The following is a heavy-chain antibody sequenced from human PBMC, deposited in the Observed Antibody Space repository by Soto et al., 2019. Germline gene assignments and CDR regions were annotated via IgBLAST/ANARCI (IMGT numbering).Heavy chain of an antibody. CDR3: ARVRVGTIYHGLEV. CDR1: GYTFTSHA. CDR2: ISGYNGGT. D-gene: IGHD2-21*02. V-gene: IGHV1-18*04. Sequence: TVRVSCKASGYTFTSHAIAWVRRTPGEGLEWMGWISGYNGGTEYAQKFQGRVTMTSDTSTTTAHMEMRSLRSDDTGVYFCARVRVGTIYHGLEVWGQGTTVIVSS. J-gene: IGHJ6*02.